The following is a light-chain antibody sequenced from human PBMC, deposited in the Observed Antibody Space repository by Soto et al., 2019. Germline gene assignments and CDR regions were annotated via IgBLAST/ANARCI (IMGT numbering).Light chain of an antibody. J-gene: IGLJ2*01. CDR2: EVA. CDR3: SSYATSGTNVI. V-gene: IGLV2-14*03. Sequence: ALAQPASVSGSPGQSITISCTGTNSDVGAYPYVSWYQQHPGNAPKLLIYEVADRPSGVSDRFSGSKSGNTASLTISALQAEDEAVYYCSSYATSGTNVIFGGGTKVTVL. CDR1: NSDVGAYPY.